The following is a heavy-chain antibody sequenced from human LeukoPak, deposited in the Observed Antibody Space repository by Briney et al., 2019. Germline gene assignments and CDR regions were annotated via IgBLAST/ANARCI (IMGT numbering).Heavy chain of an antibody. J-gene: IGHJ5*02. CDR3: ARDMTTVTTDYNWFDP. V-gene: IGHV1-46*01. CDR2: INPSGGST. Sequence: ASVKVSCKASGYTFTSYYMHWVRQASGQGLEWMGIINPSGGSTSYAQKFQGRVTMTRDTSTSTVYMELSSLRSEDTAVYYCARDMTTVTTDYNWFDPWGQGTLVTVSS. CDR1: GYTFTSYY. D-gene: IGHD4-17*01.